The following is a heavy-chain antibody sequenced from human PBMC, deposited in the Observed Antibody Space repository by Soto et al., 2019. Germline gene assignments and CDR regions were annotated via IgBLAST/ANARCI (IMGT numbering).Heavy chain of an antibody. CDR1: GYIFVNYG. Sequence: QVQLEQSGDEVKKPGASVKVSCKASGYIFVNYGIAWVRQAPGQGLEWLGWISPYTGNTYYATKVQGRLTLTTDTATSTASMALGSLTAADTAVDYCAMRDHYVTPTPQDVWGQGTPVTV. CDR3: AMRDHYVTPTPQDV. D-gene: IGHD3-16*01. J-gene: IGHJ6*02. CDR2: ISPYTGNT. V-gene: IGHV1-18*01.